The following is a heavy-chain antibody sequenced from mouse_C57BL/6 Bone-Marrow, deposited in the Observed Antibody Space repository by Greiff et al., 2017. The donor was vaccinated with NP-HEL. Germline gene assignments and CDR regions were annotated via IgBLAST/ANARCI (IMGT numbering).Heavy chain of an antibody. Sequence: VKLVESGAELARPGASVKLSCKASGYTFTSYGISWVKQRTGQGLEWIGEIYPRSGNTYYNEKFKGKATLTADKSSSTAYMELRSLTSEDSAVYFCARWGGYYAMDYWGQGTSVTVSS. J-gene: IGHJ4*01. CDR2: IYPRSGNT. V-gene: IGHV1-81*01. CDR3: ARWGGYYAMDY. CDR1: GYTFTSYG.